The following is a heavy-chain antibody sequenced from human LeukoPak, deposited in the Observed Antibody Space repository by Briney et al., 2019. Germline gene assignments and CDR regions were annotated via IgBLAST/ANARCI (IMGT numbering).Heavy chain of an antibody. CDR2: IYYSGST. CDR3: ARSYSSGWYGWFDP. V-gene: IGHV4-59*08. D-gene: IGHD6-19*01. CDR1: GGSISSYY. Sequence: SETLSLTCTVSGGSISSYYWSWIRQPPGKGLEWIGYIYYSGSTNYNPSPKSRVTISVDTSKNQFSLKLSSVTAADTAMYYCARSYSSGWYGWFDPWGQGTLVTVSS. J-gene: IGHJ5*02.